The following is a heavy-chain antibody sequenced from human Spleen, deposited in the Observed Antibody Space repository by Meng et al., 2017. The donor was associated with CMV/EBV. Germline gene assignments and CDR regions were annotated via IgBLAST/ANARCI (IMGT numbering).Heavy chain of an antibody. CDR3: ARHGEYSSGYFDY. CDR1: RYNFTTYW. V-gene: IGHV5-51*01. CDR2: IYPGDSDT. J-gene: IGHJ4*02. Sequence: GGSLRLSCKTSRYNFTTYWIGWVRQMPGKGLEWMGIIYPGDSDTRYNPSFQGQVTISADKSIDTAYLQWSSLKTSDTAMYYCARHGEYSSGYFDYWGQGTLVTVSS. D-gene: IGHD5-18*01.